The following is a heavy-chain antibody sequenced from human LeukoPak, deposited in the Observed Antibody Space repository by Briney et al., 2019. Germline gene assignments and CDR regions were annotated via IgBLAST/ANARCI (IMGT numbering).Heavy chain of an antibody. Sequence: PGRSLRLSCAASGFTFSSYAMHWVRQAPGKGLEWVAVISYDGSNKYYADSVKGRFTISRDNSKNTLYLQMNSLRAEDTAVYYCARRYCTDYWGQGTLVTLSS. V-gene: IGHV3-30-3*01. CDR1: GFTFSSYA. CDR3: ARRYCTDY. J-gene: IGHJ4*02. CDR2: ISYDGSNK. D-gene: IGHD2-8*01.